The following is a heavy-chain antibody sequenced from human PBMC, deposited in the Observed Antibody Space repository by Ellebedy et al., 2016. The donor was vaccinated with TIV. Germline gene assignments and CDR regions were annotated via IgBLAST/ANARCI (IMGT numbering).Heavy chain of an antibody. D-gene: IGHD3-10*01. Sequence: PGGSLRLSCAASGFTFNDYYMSWVRQAPGRGLEWLSYMSSSGRTIYYADSVKGRFTISRDNAKNSLYLQMSSLRAEDTAVYYCARDQGEWLRHNGMDVWGQGTTVTVSS. CDR1: GFTFNDYY. CDR2: MSSSGRTI. CDR3: ARDQGEWLRHNGMDV. V-gene: IGHV3-11*04. J-gene: IGHJ6*02.